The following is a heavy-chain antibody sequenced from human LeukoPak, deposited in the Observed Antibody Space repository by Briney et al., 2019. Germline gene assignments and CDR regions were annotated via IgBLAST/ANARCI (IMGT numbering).Heavy chain of an antibody. CDR1: GLTFSTYS. CDR3: ARDYDFWSGQDY. D-gene: IGHD3-3*01. J-gene: IGHJ4*02. CDR2: ISSRSNTI. Sequence: GGSLRLSCAASGLTFSTYSMNWVRQAPGKGLEWVSYISSRSNTIRYADSVKGRFTISRDNAKNSLYLQMDSLRAEDTAVYYCARDYDFWSGQDYWGQGTLVTVSS. V-gene: IGHV3-48*01.